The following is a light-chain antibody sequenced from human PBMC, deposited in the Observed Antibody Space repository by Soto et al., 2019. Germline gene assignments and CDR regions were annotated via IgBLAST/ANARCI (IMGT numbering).Light chain of an antibody. J-gene: IGKJ2*01. V-gene: IGKV3-20*01. CDR3: QQYATSPYT. Sequence: EIELTQSPGTLSLSPGQGATLFCRASQSVTSNKLAWYQHKVGQAPRLLLYDASRRATGIPDRFSGSGPGTDFSLTISRLAPEDFAVYFCQQYATSPYTFGQGTKLE. CDR2: DAS. CDR1: QSVTSNK.